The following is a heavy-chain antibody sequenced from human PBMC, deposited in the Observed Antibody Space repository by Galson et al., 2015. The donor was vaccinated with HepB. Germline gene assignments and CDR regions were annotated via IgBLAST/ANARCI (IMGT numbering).Heavy chain of an antibody. J-gene: IGHJ4*02. CDR1: GGSFSGYY. CDR2: IYYNGDT. D-gene: IGHD5-24*01. V-gene: IGHV4-34*01. Sequence: SETLSLTCAVYGGSFSGYYWSWIRQPPGKGLEWIVSIYYNGDTYYNPSLKSRVTISMDTSKQHFSLKLSSVTAADTAVYYCARRFYNQKYYFDNWGQGSLVTVSS. CDR3: ARRFYNQKYYFDN.